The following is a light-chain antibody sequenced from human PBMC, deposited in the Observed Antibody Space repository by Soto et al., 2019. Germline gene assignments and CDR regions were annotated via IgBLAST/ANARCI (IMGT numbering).Light chain of an antibody. CDR3: QQYNSYFFT. CDR2: RAS. CDR1: QSINGW. V-gene: IGKV1-5*03. J-gene: IGKJ3*01. Sequence: DIQMTQSPSTLSASVGARVNITCRASQSINGWLSWYQQKPGKAPKLLISRASDLQTGVPSRFSGTGSGTAFTLTISSLQTDDFATYYCQQYNSYFFTFGPGTKVDVK.